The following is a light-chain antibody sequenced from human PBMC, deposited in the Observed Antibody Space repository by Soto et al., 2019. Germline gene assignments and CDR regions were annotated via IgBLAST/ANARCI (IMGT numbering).Light chain of an antibody. V-gene: IGKV3-20*01. Sequence: EIVLTQSPGTLSLSPGERATLSCRASQSVSSSYLAWYQQKPGRAPRLLIYGASSRATGIPDRFSGSESGTDFTLTIRRLETAEYSGYYCQQYGSSPYTFGQGTKLEIK. CDR1: QSVSSSY. CDR2: GAS. J-gene: IGKJ2*01. CDR3: QQYGSSPYT.